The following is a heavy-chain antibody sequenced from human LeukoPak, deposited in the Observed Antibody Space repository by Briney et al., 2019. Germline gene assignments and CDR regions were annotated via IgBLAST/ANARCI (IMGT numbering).Heavy chain of an antibody. CDR2: IKQDGSEK. V-gene: IGHV3-7*01. CDR1: GFTFSSYW. CDR3: ASHPVPAASLMTTVTTGQPEFDY. J-gene: IGHJ4*02. Sequence: GGSLRLSCAASGFTFSSYWMSWVRQAPGKGLEWVAIIKQDGSEKYYVDSVKGRFTISRDNAKNSLYLQMNSLRAEDTAVYYCASHPVPAASLMTTVTTGQPEFDYWGQGTLVTVSS. D-gene: IGHD4-11*01.